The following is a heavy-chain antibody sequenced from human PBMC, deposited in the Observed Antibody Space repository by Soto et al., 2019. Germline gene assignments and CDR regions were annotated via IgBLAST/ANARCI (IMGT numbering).Heavy chain of an antibody. J-gene: IGHJ4*02. CDR2: ISGSGDST. Sequence: EVQLLESGGGLVQPGGSLRLSCAASGFTFSTYAMNWVRQAPGKGLEWVSGISGSGDSTYYADSAKGRFTVSRDNSKNTLYLQMNSLRAEDTAVLYCAKERSSGWSFDYWGQGTLVTVSS. D-gene: IGHD6-19*01. CDR3: AKERSSGWSFDY. V-gene: IGHV3-23*01. CDR1: GFTFSTYA.